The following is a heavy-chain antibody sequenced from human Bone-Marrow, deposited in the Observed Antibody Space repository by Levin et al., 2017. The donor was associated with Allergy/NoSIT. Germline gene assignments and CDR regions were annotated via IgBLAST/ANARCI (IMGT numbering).Heavy chain of an antibody. CDR2: ISNYQRNT. V-gene: IGHV1-18*01. Sequence: ASVKVSCKASGYTFSSYGISWVRQAPGQGLERVGRISNYQRNTNYADKFQGRVTITTDTSTSTTYMELRSLKSDDQAIYYCTRDVVLDGFDIWGLGTMVTVSS. CDR1: GYTFSSYG. CDR3: TRDVVLDGFDI. D-gene: IGHD2-21*01. J-gene: IGHJ3*02.